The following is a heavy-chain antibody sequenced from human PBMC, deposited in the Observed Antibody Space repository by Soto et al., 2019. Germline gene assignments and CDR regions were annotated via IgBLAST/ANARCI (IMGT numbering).Heavy chain of an antibody. CDR3: TRGAGAPWVRFDS. V-gene: IGHV4-38-2*01. CDR1: GYSITSGFY. CDR2: ISYSAKT. D-gene: IGHD3-22*01. J-gene: IGHJ4*02. Sequence: SETLSLTCVVSGYSITSGFYLGWFLQSPGKGLEWIGSISYSAKTFYNPPLASRLSIAVDTSMNQFPLRLTSVTAADTALYYCTRGAGAPWVRFDSWGQGTLVTVSS.